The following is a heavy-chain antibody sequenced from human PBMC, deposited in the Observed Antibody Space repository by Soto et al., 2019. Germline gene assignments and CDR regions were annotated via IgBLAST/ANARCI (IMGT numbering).Heavy chain of an antibody. Sequence: GGSLRLSCAASGFTFSDHYMDWVRQAPGKGLEWVAAISYDETNESYAESVKGRFTISRDISKNTMFLQMNSLRPEDTAVYFCSRAPFDSSGYFAYWGQGTLVTVSS. CDR2: ISYDETNE. J-gene: IGHJ4*02. CDR3: SRAPFDSSGYFAY. D-gene: IGHD3-22*01. CDR1: GFTFSDHY. V-gene: IGHV3-30-3*01.